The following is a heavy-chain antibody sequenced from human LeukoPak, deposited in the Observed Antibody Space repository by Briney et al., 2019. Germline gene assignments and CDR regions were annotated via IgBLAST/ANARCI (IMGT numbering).Heavy chain of an antibody. V-gene: IGHV1-69*04. J-gene: IGHJ6*02. D-gene: IGHD3-16*02. Sequence: ASVKVSCKASGRTFSSYAISWVRQAPGQGLEWMGRIIPIFGIANYAQKFQGRVTITADKSTSTAYMELSSLRPEDTAVYYCARDRYGITFGGVIAPMDVWGQGTTVTVSS. CDR1: GRTFSSYA. CDR2: IIPIFGIA. CDR3: ARDRYGITFGGVIAPMDV.